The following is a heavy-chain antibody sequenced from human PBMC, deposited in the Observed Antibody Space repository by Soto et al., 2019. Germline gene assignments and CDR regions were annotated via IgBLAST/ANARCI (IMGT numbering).Heavy chain of an antibody. CDR1: GFSLTTSGVG. CDR3: AHRRRAAGGYYFDY. CDR2: IYSDDDK. V-gene: IGHV2-5*02. J-gene: IGHJ4*02. D-gene: IGHD6-13*01. Sequence: QITLKESGPTLVKPTQTLTLTCTFSGFSLTTSGVGVGWIRQPPGKALEWLALIYSDDDKRYSPSLKRRLTITRDTSKNQVLLTMTNMDPVDTATYYCAHRRRAAGGYYFDYWGQGTLVTVSS.